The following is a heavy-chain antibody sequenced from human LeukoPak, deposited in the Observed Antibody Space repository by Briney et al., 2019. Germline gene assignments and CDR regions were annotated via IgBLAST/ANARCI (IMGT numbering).Heavy chain of an antibody. CDR3: AGDQQLGLHDGYNWFDP. V-gene: IGHV4-39*07. J-gene: IGHJ5*02. D-gene: IGHD6-13*01. Sequence: TSSETLSLTCTVSGGSISSSSYYWGWIRQPPGKGLEWIGSIYYSGSTYYNPSLKSRVTISVDTSKNQFSLKLSSVTAADTAVYYCAGDQQLGLHDGYNWFDPWGQGTLVTVSS. CDR1: GGSISSSSYY. CDR2: IYYSGST.